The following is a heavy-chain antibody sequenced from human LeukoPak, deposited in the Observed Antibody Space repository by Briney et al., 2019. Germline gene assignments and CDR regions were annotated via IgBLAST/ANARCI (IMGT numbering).Heavy chain of an antibody. J-gene: IGHJ4*02. Sequence: PGRSLRLSCAASGFTFSSYAMHWARQAPGKGLEWVAVISYDGSNKYYADSVKGRFTISRDNSKNTLYLQMNSLRVEDTAVYYCARTTRIFFPTSGFDYWGQGTLVTVSS. CDR1: GFTFSSYA. CDR2: ISYDGSNK. D-gene: IGHD2-15*01. CDR3: ARTTRIFFPTSGFDY. V-gene: IGHV3-30-3*01.